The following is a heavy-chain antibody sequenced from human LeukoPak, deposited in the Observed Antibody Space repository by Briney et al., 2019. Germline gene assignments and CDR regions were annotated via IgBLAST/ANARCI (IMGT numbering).Heavy chain of an antibody. CDR3: ARVDGYSYGGNFDY. CDR2: MNPNSGNT. V-gene: IGHV1-8*01. CDR1: GYTFTSYD. Sequence: ASVKVSCKASGYTFTSYDINWVRQAPGQGLEWMGWMNPNSGNTGYAQKFQGRVTMTRNTSMSTAYMELSSLRSEDTAVYYCARVDGYSYGGNFDYWGQGTLVTVSS. J-gene: IGHJ4*02. D-gene: IGHD5-18*01.